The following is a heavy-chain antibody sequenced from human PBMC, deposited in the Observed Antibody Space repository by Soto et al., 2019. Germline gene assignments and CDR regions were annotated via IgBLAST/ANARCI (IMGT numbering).Heavy chain of an antibody. D-gene: IGHD2-15*01. CDR3: ARVDSSIHYFDY. Sequence: TYWMSWVRQAPGKGLEWVANIKQDGSEKYYVDSVKGRFTISRDNAKNSLYLQMNSLRAGDTAVYYCARVDSSIHYFDYWGQGTLVTVSS. CDR1: TYW. V-gene: IGHV3-7*01. CDR2: IKQDGSEK. J-gene: IGHJ4*02.